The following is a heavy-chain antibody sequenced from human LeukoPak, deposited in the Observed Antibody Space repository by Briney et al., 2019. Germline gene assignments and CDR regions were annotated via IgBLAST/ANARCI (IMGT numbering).Heavy chain of an antibody. CDR1: GFPVSSYY. Sequence: GGSLRLSCAASGFPVSSYYMSWVRQAPGKGLEWVSVIYIGGTTYYADSVTGRFTISRDNSKNTLYLQMNSLRAEDTAVYYCATDSGYIYGSSSYWGQGTLVTVSS. V-gene: IGHV3-53*01. D-gene: IGHD5-18*01. J-gene: IGHJ4*02. CDR2: IYIGGTT. CDR3: ATDSGYIYGSSSY.